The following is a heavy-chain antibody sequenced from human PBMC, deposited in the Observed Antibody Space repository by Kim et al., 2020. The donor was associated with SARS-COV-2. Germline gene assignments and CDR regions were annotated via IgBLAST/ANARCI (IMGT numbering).Heavy chain of an antibody. V-gene: IGHV3-23*01. CDR3: AQELRNDYGDYT. CDR2: ISGGSART. CDR1: GFTFSSYA. D-gene: IGHD4-17*01. Sequence: GGSLRLSCAASGFTFSSYAMTWVRQAPGKGLEWVSAISGGSARTYYADPVKGRFTISRDNSKSTLHLQMNSLRADDTAVYYCAQELRNDYGDYTWGQGTLVTVSS. J-gene: IGHJ5*02.